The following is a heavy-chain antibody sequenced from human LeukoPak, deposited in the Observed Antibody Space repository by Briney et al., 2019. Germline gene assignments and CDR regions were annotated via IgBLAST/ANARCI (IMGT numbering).Heavy chain of an antibody. CDR3: AKDSHAALFDY. CDR2: ISWNSGSI. J-gene: IGHJ4*02. CDR1: GFTFDDYA. V-gene: IGHV3-9*01. Sequence: GGSLRLSCAASGFTFDDYATHWVRQAPGKGLEWVSGISWNSGSIGYADSVKGRFTISRDNAKNSLYLQMSSLRAEDTALYYCAKDSHAALFDYWGQGTLVTVSS. D-gene: IGHD2-15*01.